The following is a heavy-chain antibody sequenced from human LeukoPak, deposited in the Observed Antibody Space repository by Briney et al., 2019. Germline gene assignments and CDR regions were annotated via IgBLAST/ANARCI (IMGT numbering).Heavy chain of an antibody. J-gene: IGHJ4*02. CDR1: GYNFIGYW. Sequence: GESLKISCKGSGYNFIGYWIGWVRQMPGKGLEWMGIIYPGDSDTRYSPSFQGQVTISADKSISTAYLQWNSLKASDTAMYCCARLPTVTNSNFDCWGQGTLVTVSS. CDR2: IYPGDSDT. CDR3: ARLPTVTNSNFDC. V-gene: IGHV5-51*01. D-gene: IGHD4-17*01.